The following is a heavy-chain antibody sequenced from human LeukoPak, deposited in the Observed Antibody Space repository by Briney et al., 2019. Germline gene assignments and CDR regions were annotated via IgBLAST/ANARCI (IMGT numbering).Heavy chain of an antibody. CDR2: ISAYNGNT. Sequence: ASVKVSCKASGYTLTSYGLSWVRQAPGQGLEWMGWISAYNGNTNYAQKLQGRVTMTTDTTTSTAYMELRSLRSDDTAVYYCARSLKSMTTVTIEYFQHWGQGTLVTVSS. D-gene: IGHD4-17*01. V-gene: IGHV1-18*04. CDR1: GYTLTSYG. J-gene: IGHJ1*01. CDR3: ARSLKSMTTVTIEYFQH.